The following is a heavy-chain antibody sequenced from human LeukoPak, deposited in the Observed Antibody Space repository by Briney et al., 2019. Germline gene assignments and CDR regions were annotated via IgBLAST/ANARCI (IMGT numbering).Heavy chain of an antibody. CDR3: ARVKYYDILTGLERPRYLDY. Sequence: SETLSLTCAVSGYSISSGYYWGWIRQPPGKGLEWIGSIYHSGSTYYNPSLKSRVTISVDTSKNQFSLKLSSVTAADTAVYYCARVKYYDILTGLERPRYLDYWGQGTLVTVSS. CDR2: IYHSGST. J-gene: IGHJ4*02. CDR1: GYSISSGYY. V-gene: IGHV4-38-2*01. D-gene: IGHD3-9*01.